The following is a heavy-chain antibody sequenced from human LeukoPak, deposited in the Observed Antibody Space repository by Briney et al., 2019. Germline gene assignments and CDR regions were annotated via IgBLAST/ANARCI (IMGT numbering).Heavy chain of an antibody. D-gene: IGHD6-13*01. Sequence: GGSLRLSCAASGFTFSSYWMSWVRQAPGKGLEWVANIKQDGSEKYYVDSVKGRFTISRDNAKNSLYLQMNSLRAEDTAVYYCARDVFGGSSWFDYWGQGTLVTVSS. J-gene: IGHJ4*02. CDR1: GFTFSSYW. CDR3: ARDVFGGSSWFDY. V-gene: IGHV3-7*01. CDR2: IKQDGSEK.